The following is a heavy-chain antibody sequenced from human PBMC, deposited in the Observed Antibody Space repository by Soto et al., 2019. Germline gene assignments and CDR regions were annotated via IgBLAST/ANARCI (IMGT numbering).Heavy chain of an antibody. J-gene: IGHJ4*02. CDR2: INAGNGNT. CDR3: ARVSPTVVVAATLGYFDY. D-gene: IGHD2-15*01. V-gene: IGHV1-3*01. CDR1: GYTFTSYA. Sequence: ASVKVSCKASGYTFTSYAMHWVRQAPGQRLEWMGWINAGNGNTKYSQKFQGRVTITRDTSASTAYMELSSLRSEDTAVYYCARVSPTVVVAATLGYFDYWGQGTLVTVSS.